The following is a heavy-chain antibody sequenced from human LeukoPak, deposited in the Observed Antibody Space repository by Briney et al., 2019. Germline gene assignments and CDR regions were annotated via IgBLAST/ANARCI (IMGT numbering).Heavy chain of an antibody. V-gene: IGHV4-34*01. Sequence: SETLSLTCAVYGGSFSGYYLSWIRQPPGKGLEWIGEINHSGSTNYNPSLKSRVTISVDTSKNQFSLKLSSVTAADTAVYYCARGSGSYCRPLNWFDPWGQGTLVTVSS. CDR3: ARGSGSYCRPLNWFDP. CDR1: GGSFSGYY. J-gene: IGHJ5*02. CDR2: INHSGST. D-gene: IGHD1-26*01.